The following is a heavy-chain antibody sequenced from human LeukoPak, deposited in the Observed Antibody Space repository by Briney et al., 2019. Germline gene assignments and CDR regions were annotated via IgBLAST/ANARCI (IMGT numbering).Heavy chain of an antibody. CDR3: ARDSLFDSLAY. V-gene: IGHV4-59*01. CDR1: GGAISSYY. J-gene: IGHJ4*02. D-gene: IGHD2-21*01. Sequence: PSETLSLTCSVSGGAISSYYWSWIRQPPGKGLEWIGYIHYSGSTNQSPSLKSRVTISVDTSKNQFSLELSSVTAADTAVYYCARDSLFDSLAYWGQGALVTVSS. CDR2: IHYSGST.